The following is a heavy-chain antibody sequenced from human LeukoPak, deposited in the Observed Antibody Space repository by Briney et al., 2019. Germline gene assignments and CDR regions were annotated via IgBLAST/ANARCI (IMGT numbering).Heavy chain of an antibody. CDR3: ARGSSGYDY. J-gene: IGHJ4*02. CDR1: GGSFSGYY. D-gene: IGHD3-22*01. CDR2: INHSGST. Sequence: SETLSLTCAVYGGSFSGYYWSWIRQPPGKGLEWIGEINHSGSTNYNPSLKSRVTISVDTSKNQFSLKLSSVTAADTAVYYCARGSSGYDYWGQGTLVTVSS. V-gene: IGHV4-34*01.